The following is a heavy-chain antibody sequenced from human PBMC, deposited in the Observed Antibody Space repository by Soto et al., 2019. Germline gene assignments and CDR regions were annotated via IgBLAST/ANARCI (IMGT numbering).Heavy chain of an antibody. CDR2: MNPNSGDT. V-gene: IGHV1-8*01. CDR3: MVAATRGIQGS. Sequence: ASVKVSCKASGYTFTSYDINWVRQATGQGLEWMGWMNPNSGDTGYAQKFQGRVTMTRNTSISTAYMELTSLRSEDTALYFCMVAATRGIQGSWGQGTLVTVSS. CDR1: GYTFTSYD. J-gene: IGHJ5*02. D-gene: IGHD2-15*01.